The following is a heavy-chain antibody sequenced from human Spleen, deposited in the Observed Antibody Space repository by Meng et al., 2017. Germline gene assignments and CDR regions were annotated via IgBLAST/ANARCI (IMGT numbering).Heavy chain of an antibody. Sequence: QGQLQQWGAGLLKPSETLSLTCAVYGGSFRGYYWNWIRQPPGKGLEWIGEINHSGGTNYNPSLKSRVTISVDTSKNQFSLKLSSVTAADTAVYYCARGWKETSSIAARRNGFDPWGQGTLVTVSS. V-gene: IGHV4-34*01. CDR2: INHSGGT. CDR3: ARGWKETSSIAARRNGFDP. D-gene: IGHD6-6*01. J-gene: IGHJ5*02. CDR1: GGSFRGYY.